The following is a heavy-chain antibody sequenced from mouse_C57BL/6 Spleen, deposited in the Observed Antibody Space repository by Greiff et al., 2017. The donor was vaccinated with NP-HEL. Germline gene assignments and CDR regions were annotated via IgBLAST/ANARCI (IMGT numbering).Heavy chain of an antibody. CDR1: GYTFTDYY. V-gene: IGHV1-19*01. Sequence: EVQLVESGPVLVKPGASVKMSCKASGYTFTDYYMNWVKQSHGKSLEWIGVINPYNGGTSYNQKFKGKATLTVDKSSSTAYMELNSLTSEDSAVYYCAVGDYDYWGQGTTLTVSS. J-gene: IGHJ2*01. CDR3: AVGDYDY. D-gene: IGHD2-4*01. CDR2: INPYNGGT.